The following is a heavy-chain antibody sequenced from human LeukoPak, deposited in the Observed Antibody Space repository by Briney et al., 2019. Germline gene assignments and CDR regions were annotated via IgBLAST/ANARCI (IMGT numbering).Heavy chain of an antibody. CDR2: VNSDGSST. Sequence: GGSLRLPCAASAFTLRNYAMHWVRQAPGKGLVWVSRVNSDGSSTIYADSVRGRFTVSRDNAKNTVYLQMNSLRAEDTAVYFCTSLVHYYDGGGMAFDIWGQGTMVTVSS. J-gene: IGHJ3*02. D-gene: IGHD3-22*01. CDR1: AFTLRNYA. CDR3: TSLVHYYDGGGMAFDI. V-gene: IGHV3-74*01.